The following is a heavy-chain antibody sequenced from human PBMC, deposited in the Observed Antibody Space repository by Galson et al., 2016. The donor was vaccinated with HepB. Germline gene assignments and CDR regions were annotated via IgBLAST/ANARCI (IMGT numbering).Heavy chain of an antibody. CDR1: GFTFSSYW. J-gene: IGHJ6*04. Sequence: SLRLSCAASGFTFSSYWMHWVRQAPGQGLVWVSHIDTDGRSSYYADSVKGRFTISRDNAENTLSLKMNSLRSEDTAVYFCGRDGPFSDIDLDVWGKGTTVTVSS. V-gene: IGHV3-74*01. D-gene: IGHD2-15*01. CDR3: GRDGPFSDIDLDV. CDR2: IDTDGRSS.